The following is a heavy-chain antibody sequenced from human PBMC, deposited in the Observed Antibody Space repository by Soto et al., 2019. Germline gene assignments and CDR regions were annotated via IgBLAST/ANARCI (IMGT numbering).Heavy chain of an antibody. CDR2: IGTAGDT. D-gene: IGHD6-13*01. J-gene: IGHJ4*02. V-gene: IGHV3-13*01. Sequence: GGSLRLSCAASGFTFSSYDMHWVRQATGKGLEWVSAIGTAGDTYYPGSVKGRFTISRENAKNSLYLQMNSLRAGDTAVYYCARANLSGSWYGYYFDYWGQGTLVTVSS. CDR1: GFTFSSYD. CDR3: ARANLSGSWYGYYFDY.